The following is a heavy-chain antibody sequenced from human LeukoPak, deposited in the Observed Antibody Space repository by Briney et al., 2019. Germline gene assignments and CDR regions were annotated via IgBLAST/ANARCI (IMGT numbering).Heavy chain of an antibody. Sequence: ASVKVSCKASGYTFTGYYMHWVRQAPGQGLEWMGRINPNSGGTNYAQKFQGRVTMTRDTSISTAYMELSRLRSDDTAVYYCARDHYDSSGYRTRAFGYWGQGTLVTVSS. CDR1: GYTFTGYY. J-gene: IGHJ4*02. CDR2: INPNSGGT. V-gene: IGHV1-2*06. CDR3: ARDHYDSSGYRTRAFGY. D-gene: IGHD3-22*01.